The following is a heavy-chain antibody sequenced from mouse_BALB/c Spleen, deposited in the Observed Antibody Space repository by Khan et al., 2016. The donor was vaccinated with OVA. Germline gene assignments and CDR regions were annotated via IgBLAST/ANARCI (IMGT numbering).Heavy chain of an antibody. J-gene: IGHJ3*01. CDR2: IFPGSVST. Sequence: QVQLQQSGGDLMKPGASVKISCKATGYTFSSYWIEWVKQRPGHGLEWIGQIFPGSVSTTYNEQDKSKATFTADTSSNTGYMQLSSLTAEDSAVYYCAKGGCGRFAYWGQGTLVTVSA. V-gene: IGHV1-9*01. CDR1: GYTFSSYW. CDR3: AKGGCGRFAY.